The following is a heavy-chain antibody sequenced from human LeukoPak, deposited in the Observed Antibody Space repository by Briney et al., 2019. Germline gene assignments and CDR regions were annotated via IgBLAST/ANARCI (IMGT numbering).Heavy chain of an antibody. CDR1: GGSISSYY. J-gene: IGHJ4*02. Sequence: KPSETLSLTCTVSGGSISSYYWSWIRQPAGKGLEWNGRIYISGSTNYNPSLKSRATMSIDTSKNQVSLKLRSVTAADTAVYYCARDRRYSGGWYLDYWGQRTPVTVSS. D-gene: IGHD6-19*01. CDR3: ARDRRYSGGWYLDY. CDR2: IYISGST. V-gene: IGHV4-4*07.